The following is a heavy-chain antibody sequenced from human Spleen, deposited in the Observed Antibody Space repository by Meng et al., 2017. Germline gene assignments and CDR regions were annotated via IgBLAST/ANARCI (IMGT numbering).Heavy chain of an antibody. CDR3: ATLLLYYYGMDV. V-gene: IGHV3-66*02. Sequence: GESLKISCAASGFTVSSNYMSWVRQAPGKGLEWVSVIYSGGSTYYADSVKGRFTISRDSSKNTLYLQMNNLRAEDTAIYYCATLLLYYYGMDVWGQGTTVTVSS. CDR1: GFTVSSNY. CDR2: IYSGGST. D-gene: IGHD3-10*01. J-gene: IGHJ6*02.